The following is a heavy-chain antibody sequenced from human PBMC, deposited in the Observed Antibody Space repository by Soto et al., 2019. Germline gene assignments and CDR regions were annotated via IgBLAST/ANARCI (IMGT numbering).Heavy chain of an antibody. CDR2: ISYDGSNK. Sequence: GGSLRLSFTASGFTFSSYAMHWVRQAPGKGLEWVAVISYDGSNKYYADSVKGRFTISRDNSKNTLYLQMNSLRAEDTAVYYCXRDVGWLVYYYYYGMDVWGPGTTVTVSS. D-gene: IGHD6-19*01. V-gene: IGHV3-30-3*01. J-gene: IGHJ6*02. CDR3: XRDVGWLVYYYYYGMDV. CDR1: GFTFSSYA.